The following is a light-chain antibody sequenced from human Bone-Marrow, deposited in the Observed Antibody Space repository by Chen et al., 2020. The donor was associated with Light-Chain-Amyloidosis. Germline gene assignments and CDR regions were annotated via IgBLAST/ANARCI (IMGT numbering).Light chain of an antibody. CDR1: NIGSTS. V-gene: IGLV3-21*02. Sequence: SSVLPQPSSVSVAPGQPASIACGGNNIGSTSVHWYQQTPGQAPLLVVYDDSDRHSGIPERLSGSNSGNTATLTISRVEAGDEADYYCQVWDRSSDRPVFGGGTKLTVL. CDR2: DDS. CDR3: QVWDRSSDRPV. J-gene: IGLJ3*02.